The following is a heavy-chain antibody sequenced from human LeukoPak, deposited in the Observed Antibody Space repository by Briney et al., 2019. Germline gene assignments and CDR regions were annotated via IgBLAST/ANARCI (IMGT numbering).Heavy chain of an antibody. V-gene: IGHV1-2*02. D-gene: IGHD2-2*01. J-gene: IGHJ4*02. CDR3: ARVDCSSTSCRGVFDY. Sequence: GASVKVSCKASGYTFTGYYMHWVRQAPGQGLEWMGRINPNSGGTNYAQKFQGRVTMTRDTSISTAYMELSRLRSDDTAVYYCARVDCSSTSCRGVFDYWGQGTLVTVSS. CDR1: GYTFTGYY. CDR2: INPNSGGT.